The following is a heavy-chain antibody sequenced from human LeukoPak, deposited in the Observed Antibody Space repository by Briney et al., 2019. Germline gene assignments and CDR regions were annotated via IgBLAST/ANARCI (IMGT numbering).Heavy chain of an antibody. J-gene: IGHJ6*02. D-gene: IGHD3-3*01. Sequence: PGGPLSLSCAASGVNFSSYWIHWFRHAPGKGLVWVWRINSDVSSTTYADSVKGRFTISRDNAKNTLYLQMNSLRAEDTAVYYCAREDGDYYYGMDVWGQGTTVTVSS. CDR1: GVNFSSYW. V-gene: IGHV3-74*01. CDR3: AREDGDYYYGMDV. CDR2: INSDVSST.